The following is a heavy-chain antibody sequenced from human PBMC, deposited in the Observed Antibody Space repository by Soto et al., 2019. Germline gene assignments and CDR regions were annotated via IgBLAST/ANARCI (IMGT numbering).Heavy chain of an antibody. CDR2: ISGSGGST. CDR1: GFTFSNYE. V-gene: IGHV3-23*01. CDR3: SSLPLGYCSSTSCPLTHFDY. Sequence: PGGSLRLSCAASGFTFSNYEMHWVRQAPGKGLEYVSAISGSGGSTYYADSVKGRFTISRDNSKNTLYLQMNSLRAEDTAVYYCSSLPLGYCSSTSCPLTHFDYWGQGTLVTVSS. D-gene: IGHD2-2*01. J-gene: IGHJ4*02.